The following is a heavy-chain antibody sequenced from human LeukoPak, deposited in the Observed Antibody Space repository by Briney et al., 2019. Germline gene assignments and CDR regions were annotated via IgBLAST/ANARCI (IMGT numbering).Heavy chain of an antibody. D-gene: IGHD4-17*01. CDR1: GYTFTTYH. J-gene: IGHJ4*02. CDR3: ARTTSLTASGYDY. Sequence: VSVKVSCKTSGYTFTTYHINWVRQATGQGLEWLGWVNPYSGDRGYAQKFQGRLSITSDTSISTAYMELGSLRSDDTAVYFCARTTSLTASGYDYWGQGTLVTVSS. CDR2: VNPYSGDR. V-gene: IGHV1-8*03.